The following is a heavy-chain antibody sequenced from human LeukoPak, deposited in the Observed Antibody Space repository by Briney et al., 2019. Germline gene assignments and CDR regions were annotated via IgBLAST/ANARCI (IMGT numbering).Heavy chain of an antibody. CDR2: IYYSGST. Sequence: SETLSLTCTVSGGSISSYYWSWIRQPPGKGLEWIGYIYYSGSTNYNPSLKSRVTISVDTSKNQFSLKLSSVTAADTAVYYCARHASGSKGEHFDYWGQGTLVTVSS. J-gene: IGHJ4*02. V-gene: IGHV4-59*08. CDR1: GGSISSYY. D-gene: IGHD1-26*01. CDR3: ARHASGSKGEHFDY.